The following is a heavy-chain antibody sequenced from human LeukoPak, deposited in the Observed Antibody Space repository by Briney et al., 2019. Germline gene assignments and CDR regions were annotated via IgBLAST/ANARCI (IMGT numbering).Heavy chain of an antibody. D-gene: IGHD6-13*01. Sequence: SETLSLTCTVSGYSISSGYYWGWIRQPPGKGLEWIGCIYHSGSTYYNPSLKSRVTISVDTSKNQFSLKLSSVTAADTAVYYRARGLAAAGTVRHWYFDLWGRGTLVTVSS. CDR2: IYHSGST. CDR3: ARGLAAAGTVRHWYFDL. CDR1: GYSISSGYY. V-gene: IGHV4-38-2*02. J-gene: IGHJ2*01.